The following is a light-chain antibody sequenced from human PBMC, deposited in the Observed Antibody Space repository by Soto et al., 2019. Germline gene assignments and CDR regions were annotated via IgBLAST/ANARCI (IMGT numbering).Light chain of an antibody. Sequence: EVVLTQSPATLSLSPGERATLSCRASDNVRRFVDWYQQKPGQAPRLLIYGASNRATGIPARFSGSGSGTDFTLTISNLEPEDFAVYYHQQHSQCRQWPLGQGNKV. CDR1: DNVRRF. V-gene: IGKV3-11*01. J-gene: IGKJ1*01. CDR3: QQHSQCRQWP. CDR2: GAS.